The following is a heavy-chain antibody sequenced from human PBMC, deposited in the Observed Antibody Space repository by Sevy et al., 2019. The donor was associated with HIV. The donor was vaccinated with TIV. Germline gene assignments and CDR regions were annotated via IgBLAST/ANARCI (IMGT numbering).Heavy chain of an antibody. CDR3: ARSRLAIAATLDAFDI. Sequence: SETLSLTCTVSGGSISSYYWSWIRQPPGKGLEWIGYIYYSGSTNYNPSLKSRVTISVDTSKNQFSLKLSSVTAADTAVYYCARSRLAIAATLDAFDIWGQGTMVTVSS. CDR2: IYYSGST. J-gene: IGHJ3*02. D-gene: IGHD5-12*01. V-gene: IGHV4-59*01. CDR1: GGSISSYY.